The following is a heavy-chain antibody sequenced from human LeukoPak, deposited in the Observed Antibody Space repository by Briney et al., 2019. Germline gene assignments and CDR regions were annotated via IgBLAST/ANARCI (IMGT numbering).Heavy chain of an antibody. Sequence: ASVKVSCKASGYTFTSYDINWVRQATGQGLEWMGWMNPNSGNTGYAQKFQGRVTITRNTSISTAYMELSSLTSDDTAVYYCASRSSTVAKFPFHYWGQGTLVTVSS. V-gene: IGHV1-8*03. CDR2: MNPNSGNT. J-gene: IGHJ4*02. CDR3: ASRSSTVAKFPFHY. D-gene: IGHD4-17*01. CDR1: GYTFTSYD.